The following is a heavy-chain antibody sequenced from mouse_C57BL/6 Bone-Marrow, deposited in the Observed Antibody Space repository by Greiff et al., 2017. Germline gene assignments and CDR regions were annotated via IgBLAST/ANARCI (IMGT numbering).Heavy chain of an antibody. Sequence: QVQLQQPGAELVRPGSSVKLSCKASGYTFTSYWMHWVKQRPIQGLEWIGNIDPSDSETHYNQKFKDKATLTVDKSSSTAYMQLSSLTSEDSAVYYCARGHDYDGFAYWGQGALVTVSA. D-gene: IGHD2-4*01. J-gene: IGHJ3*01. CDR1: GYTFTSYW. CDR3: ARGHDYDGFAY. V-gene: IGHV1-52*01. CDR2: IDPSDSET.